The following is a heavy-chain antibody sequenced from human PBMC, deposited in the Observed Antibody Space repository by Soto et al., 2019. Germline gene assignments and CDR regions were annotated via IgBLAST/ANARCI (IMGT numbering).Heavy chain of an antibody. CDR1: GFTFNNYA. CDR2: VSGSSGSS. J-gene: IGHJ4*02. D-gene: IGHD2-15*01. CDR3: AKVIVVIAAAGDYFDY. V-gene: IGHV3-23*01. Sequence: EVQLLESGGGLVQPGGSLTLSCAASGFTFNNYAMSWVRQAPGKGLEWVSVVSGSSGSSGYADSVKGRFTISRDNSKNTLYLQMNSLRDENTAVYYCAKVIVVIAAAGDYFDYWGQGTLVTVSS.